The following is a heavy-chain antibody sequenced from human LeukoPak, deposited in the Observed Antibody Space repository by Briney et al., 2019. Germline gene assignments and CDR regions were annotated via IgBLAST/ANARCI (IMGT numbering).Heavy chain of an antibody. CDR2: IYTSGNT. Sequence: SETLCLTCSVSGGSIFDYYGICIRQTPREGVWCIWNIYTSGNTNYNPSLKSRVTISVDTSKNQFSLKLSSVTAADTAVYYCARQFWSGYPRFDYWGQGNLVTVSS. J-gene: IGHJ4*02. V-gene: IGHV4-59*01. CDR1: GGSIFDYY. CDR3: ARQFWSGYPRFDY. D-gene: IGHD3-3*01.